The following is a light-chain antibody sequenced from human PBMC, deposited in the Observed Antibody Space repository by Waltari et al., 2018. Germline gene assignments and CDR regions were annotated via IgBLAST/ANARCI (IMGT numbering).Light chain of an antibody. CDR3: QQRSNWPT. CDR2: DAS. J-gene: IGKJ4*01. Sequence: EIVLTQSPATLSLSPGERATLSCRASQSVNSYLAWYQQKPGQAPRLLIYDASNGATGIPARFSGSGSGTDFTLTISSLEPEDFAVYYCQQRSNWPTFGGGTKVEIK. V-gene: IGKV3-11*01. CDR1: QSVNSY.